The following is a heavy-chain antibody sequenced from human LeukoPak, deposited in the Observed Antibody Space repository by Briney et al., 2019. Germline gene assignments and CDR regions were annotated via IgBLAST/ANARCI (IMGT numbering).Heavy chain of an antibody. CDR1: GYTFTSYG. V-gene: IGHV1-18*01. CDR2: ISAYNGNT. D-gene: IGHD2-15*01. J-gene: IGHJ5*02. CDR3: ARDTRYGSGGSCSGPNWFDP. Sequence: GASVKVSCKASGYTFTSYGISWVRQAPGQGLEWMGWISAYNGNTNYAQKLQGRVTMTTDTSTSTAYMELRSLRSDDTAVYYCARDTRYGSGGSCSGPNWFDPWGQGTLVTVSS.